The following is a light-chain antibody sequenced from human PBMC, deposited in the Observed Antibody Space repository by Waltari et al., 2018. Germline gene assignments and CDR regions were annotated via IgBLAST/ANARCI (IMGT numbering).Light chain of an antibody. CDR1: QSVTTY. CDR3: HQRSSWPFT. J-gene: IGKJ4*01. V-gene: IGKV3-11*01. CDR2: DAS. Sequence: EIVMTQSPATLSLSPGERATLSCRASQSVTTYLGWIQQKPGQAPRLLIYDASKRATGIPARFSGSGSGTDFTLTISNLEPEDFAIYYCHQRSSWPFTFGGGTRVEI.